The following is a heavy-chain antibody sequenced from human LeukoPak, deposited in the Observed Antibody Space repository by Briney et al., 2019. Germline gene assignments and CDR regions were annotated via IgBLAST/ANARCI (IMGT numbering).Heavy chain of an antibody. V-gene: IGHV3-23*01. CDR1: GFTFSSYA. Sequence: GGSLRLSCAASGFTFSSYAMSWVRQAPGKGLGWVSAISGSGGSTYYADSVKGRFTISRDNSKNTLYLQMNSLRAEDTAVYYCAKSGIASAGYYYYGMGVWGQGTTVTVSS. D-gene: IGHD6-13*01. J-gene: IGHJ6*02. CDR3: AKSGIASAGYYYYGMGV. CDR2: ISGSGGST.